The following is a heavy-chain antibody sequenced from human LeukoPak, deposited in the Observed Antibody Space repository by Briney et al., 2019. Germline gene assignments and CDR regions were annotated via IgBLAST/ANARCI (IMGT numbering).Heavy chain of an antibody. CDR3: ARDIRSVPCSGSSC. Sequence: GGSLRLSCAASGFTFSSYCMNWVRQAPGKGLEWVSSISSSSSYLYYADSVRGRFTISRDNAKNSLYLQMNRLRAEDTAVYYCARDIRSVPCSGSSCWGQGTLVTVSS. CDR1: GFTFSSYC. CDR2: ISSSSSYL. J-gene: IGHJ4*02. V-gene: IGHV3-21*01. D-gene: IGHD2-15*01.